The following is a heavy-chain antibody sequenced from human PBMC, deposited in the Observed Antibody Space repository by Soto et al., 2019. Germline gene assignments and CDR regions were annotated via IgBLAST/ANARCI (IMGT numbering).Heavy chain of an antibody. Sequence: SETLSLTCAVSGYSISSGYYWGRIRQPPGKGLEWIGSIYHSGSTYYNPSLKSRVTISVDTSKNQFSLKLSSVTAADTAVYYCARADDFWSGSSGMDVWGQGTTVTVSS. CDR2: IYHSGST. J-gene: IGHJ6*02. D-gene: IGHD3-3*01. V-gene: IGHV4-38-2*01. CDR3: ARADDFWSGSSGMDV. CDR1: GYSISSGYY.